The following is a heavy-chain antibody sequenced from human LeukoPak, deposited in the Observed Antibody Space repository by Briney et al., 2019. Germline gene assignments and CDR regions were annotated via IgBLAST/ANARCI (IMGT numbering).Heavy chain of an antibody. CDR2: IRYDGSNK. CDR1: GFTFSSYG. J-gene: IGHJ6*02. CDR3: TSPWTTPNYYYGMDV. Sequence: PGGSLRLSCAASGFTFSSYGMHWVRQAPGKGLEWVAFIRYDGSNKYYADSVKGRFTISRDDSKNTAYLQMNSLKTEDTAVYYCTSPWTTPNYYYGMDVWGQGTTVTVSS. D-gene: IGHD4-17*01. V-gene: IGHV3-30*02.